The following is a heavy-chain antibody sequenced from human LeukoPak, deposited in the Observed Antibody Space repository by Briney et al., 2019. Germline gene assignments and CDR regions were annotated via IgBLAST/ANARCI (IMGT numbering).Heavy chain of an antibody. Sequence: GRSLRLSCAASGFTFSSYGMHWVRQAPGKGLEWVAVISYDGSNKYYAGSVKGRFTISRDNSKNTLYLQMNSLRAEDTAVYYCARDLGYCTNGVCHTRFDYWGQGTLVAVSS. CDR2: ISYDGSNK. D-gene: IGHD2-8*01. CDR1: GFTFSSYG. J-gene: IGHJ4*02. V-gene: IGHV3-30*03. CDR3: ARDLGYCTNGVCHTRFDY.